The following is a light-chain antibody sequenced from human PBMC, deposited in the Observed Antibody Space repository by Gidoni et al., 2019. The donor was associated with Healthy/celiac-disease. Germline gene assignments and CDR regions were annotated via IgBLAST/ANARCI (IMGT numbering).Light chain of an antibody. V-gene: IGLV1-44*01. CDR3: AAWDDSLNGVV. CDR2: SNN. CDR1: SPNIGSNT. Sequence: QSLLTQPPSASGTPGQRVPISCSGSSPNIGSNTVNWSQQLPGTAPNLLIYSNNQRPSGVPDRFSGSKSGTSASLAISGLQSEDEADYYCAAWDDSLNGVVFGGGTKLTGL. J-gene: IGLJ2*01.